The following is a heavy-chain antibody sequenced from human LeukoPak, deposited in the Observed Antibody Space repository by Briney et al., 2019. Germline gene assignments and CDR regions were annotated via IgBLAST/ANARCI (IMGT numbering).Heavy chain of an antibody. Sequence: ASVKVSCKASGYTFTSYGISWVRQAPGQGLEWMGWISAYNGNTNYAQKLQGRVTMTTDTSTSTAYMELRSLRSDDTAVYYCARGPSTGYELLWFGELHFDYWGPGNPGHRLL. V-gene: IGHV1-18*01. D-gene: IGHD3-10*01. J-gene: IGHJ4*02. CDR2: ISAYNGNT. CDR3: ARGPSTGYELLWFGELHFDY. CDR1: GYTFTSYG.